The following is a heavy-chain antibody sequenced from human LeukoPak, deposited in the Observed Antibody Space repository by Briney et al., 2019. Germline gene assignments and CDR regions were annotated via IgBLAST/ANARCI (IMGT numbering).Heavy chain of an antibody. CDR1: GGSISSGSYY. Sequence: PSETLSLTCTVSGGSISSGSYYWSWIRQPAGKGLEWIGRISPSGSTNYNPSLKSRVTISGDTPKNQFSLKLSSVTAADTAVYYCARVTGEAWGQGTLVTVSS. D-gene: IGHD2-8*02. V-gene: IGHV4-61*02. J-gene: IGHJ5*02. CDR2: ISPSGST. CDR3: ARVTGEA.